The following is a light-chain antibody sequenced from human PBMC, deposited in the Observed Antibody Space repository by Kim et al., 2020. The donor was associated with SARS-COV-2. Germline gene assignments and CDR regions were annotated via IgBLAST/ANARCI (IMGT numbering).Light chain of an antibody. Sequence: VSVSSGQTGSITCSGDKLGNKFVSWYQQKPGQSPVLVIYQDSRRPSGIPERFSGSNSGNTAALTISGTLTMDEADYYCQAWDSTGVFGGGTQLTVL. J-gene: IGLJ3*02. V-gene: IGLV3-1*01. CDR1: KLGNKF. CDR3: QAWDSTGV. CDR2: QDS.